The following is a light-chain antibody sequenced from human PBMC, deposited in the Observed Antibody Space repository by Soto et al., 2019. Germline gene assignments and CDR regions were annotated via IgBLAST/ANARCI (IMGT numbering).Light chain of an antibody. CDR1: QDISNY. Sequence: DIQMTQSPSSLSASVGDRVTITCQASQDISNYLNWYQQKPGKAPKLLIYDASNLETGVPSRFSESGSGTDFTFTISSLQPEAIATYDCQQYDNLPFTFGPGTKVDIK. V-gene: IGKV1-33*01. J-gene: IGKJ3*01. CDR3: QQYDNLPFT. CDR2: DAS.